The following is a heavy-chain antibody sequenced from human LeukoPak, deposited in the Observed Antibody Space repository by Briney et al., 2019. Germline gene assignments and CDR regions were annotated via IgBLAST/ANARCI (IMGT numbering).Heavy chain of an antibody. J-gene: IGHJ5*02. Sequence: GRSLRLSCAASGFTFSSYGMHWVRQAPGKGLEWVAVISYDGSNKYYADSVKGRFTISRDNSKNTLYLQMNSLRAEDTAVYYCAKEGGRFAFGNWFDPWGQGTLVTVSS. V-gene: IGHV3-30*18. D-gene: IGHD3-10*01. CDR1: GFTFSSYG. CDR2: ISYDGSNK. CDR3: AKEGGRFAFGNWFDP.